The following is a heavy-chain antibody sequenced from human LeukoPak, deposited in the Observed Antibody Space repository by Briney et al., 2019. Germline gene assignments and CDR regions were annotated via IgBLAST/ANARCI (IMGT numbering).Heavy chain of an antibody. CDR2: ISAYNGNT. CDR1: GYTFTSYG. D-gene: IGHD2-21*01. V-gene: IGHV1-18*01. CDR3: ARNPRVVPAAKKGFRPPPQATYCGGDCYPNELDY. Sequence: ASVKVSCTASGYTFTSYGISWVRQAPGQGLEWMGWISAYNGNTNYAQKLQGRVTMTTDTSTSAAYMELRSLRSDDTAVYYCARNPRVVPAAKKGFRPPPQATYCGGDCYPNELDYWGQGTLVTVSS. J-gene: IGHJ4*02.